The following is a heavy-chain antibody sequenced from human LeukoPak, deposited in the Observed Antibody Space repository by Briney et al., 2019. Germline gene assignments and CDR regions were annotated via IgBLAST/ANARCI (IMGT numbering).Heavy chain of an antibody. J-gene: IGHJ4*02. V-gene: IGHV3-74*01. Sequence: GGSLRLSCAASGFTFISYYMHWVREAPGKGLVWVSRINSDGSSTNYADSVKGRFTVSRDNAKNTLYLQMTSLRVEDTAVYHCAREFGGTFLFDYWGQGTLVTVS. D-gene: IGHD4-23*01. CDR3: AREFGGTFLFDY. CDR2: INSDGSST. CDR1: GFTFISYY.